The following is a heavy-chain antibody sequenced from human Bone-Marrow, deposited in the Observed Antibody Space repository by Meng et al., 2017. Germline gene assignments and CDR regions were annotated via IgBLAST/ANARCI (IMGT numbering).Heavy chain of an antibody. CDR3: AKEEGGSSGWYGHYYYGMDV. V-gene: IGHV3-20*04. D-gene: IGHD6-19*01. J-gene: IGHJ6*02. Sequence: GESLKISCAASGFTFDDYGMSWVRQAPGKGLEWVSGINWNGGSTGYADSVKGRFTISRDNAKNSLYLQMNSLRAEDTALYYCAKEEGGSSGWYGHYYYGMDVWGQGTTVTVSS. CDR1: GFTFDDYG. CDR2: INWNGGST.